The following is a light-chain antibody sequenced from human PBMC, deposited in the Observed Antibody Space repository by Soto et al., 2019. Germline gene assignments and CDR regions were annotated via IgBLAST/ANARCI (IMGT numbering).Light chain of an antibody. V-gene: IGKV2-28*01. CDR2: MSS. Sequence: DIVMTQSPLSLPVTPGEPASISCRSSQSLLHSNGYTYLDWYLQKPGQSPQRLIYMSSNRASGVRDRFSGSGSGTDLTLKISRVGAEDVGVYYCMQTLHSRSVGGGTEVEIQ. CDR3: MQTLHSRS. J-gene: IGKJ4*01. CDR1: QSLLHSNGYTY.